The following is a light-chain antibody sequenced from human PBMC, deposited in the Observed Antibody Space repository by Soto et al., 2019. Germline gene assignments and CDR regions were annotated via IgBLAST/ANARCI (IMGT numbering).Light chain of an antibody. Sequence: SVSAVSGYKEDRVTLPCRASQTISSWLAWYQQTPGKYPKLLIYKASTLKSGVPSRFSGSGSGTEFNLTISRLQTDDFATYDCQHYNSYLEAFGQGTKVDIK. CDR3: QHYNSYLEA. J-gene: IGKJ1*01. CDR1: QTISSW. V-gene: IGKV1-5*03. CDR2: KAS.